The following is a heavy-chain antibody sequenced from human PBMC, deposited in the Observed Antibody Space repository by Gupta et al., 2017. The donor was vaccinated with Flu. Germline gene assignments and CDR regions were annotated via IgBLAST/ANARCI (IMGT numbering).Heavy chain of an antibody. CDR3: ARDHPYSSGWYLGGSDAFDI. D-gene: IGHD6-19*01. CDR2: IYTSGST. V-gene: IGHV4-61*02. CDR1: GGSISSGSYY. Sequence: QVQLQESGPGLVKPSQTLSLTCTVSGGSISSGSYYWSWIRQPAGKGLEWIGRIYTSGSTNYNPSLKSRVTISVDTSKNQFSLKLSSVTAADTAVYYCARDHPYSSGWYLGGSDAFDIWGQGTMVTVSS. J-gene: IGHJ3*02.